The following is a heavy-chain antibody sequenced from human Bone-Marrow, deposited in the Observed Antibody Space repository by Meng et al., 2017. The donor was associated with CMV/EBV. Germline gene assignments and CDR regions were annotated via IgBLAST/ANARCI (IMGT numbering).Heavy chain of an antibody. J-gene: IGHJ4*02. CDR3: ARNGLSGAGKGG. Sequence: GKASGYSFTGYYSQGVRQAPGQGLEWRGWINNNNGGTKYAQQFQGRVTMTRDTSISTAYMELSRLRSDDTALYYCARNGLSGAGKGGWGQGTLVTVSS. CDR2: INNNNGGT. D-gene: IGHD6-13*01. V-gene: IGHV1-2*02. CDR1: GYSFTGYY.